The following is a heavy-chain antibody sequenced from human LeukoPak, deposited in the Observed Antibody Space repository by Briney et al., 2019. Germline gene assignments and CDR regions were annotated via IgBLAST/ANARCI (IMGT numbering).Heavy chain of an antibody. CDR1: GGSFSGYY. Sequence: SESLSLTCAVYGGSFSGYYWSWIRQPPGKGLEWIGEINHSGSTNYNPSLKSRVTISVDTSKNQFSLKLSSVTAADTAVYYCARVLGYCSGGSCTDAFDIWGQGTMVTVSS. J-gene: IGHJ3*02. CDR3: ARVLGYCSGGSCTDAFDI. CDR2: INHSGST. V-gene: IGHV4-34*01. D-gene: IGHD2-15*01.